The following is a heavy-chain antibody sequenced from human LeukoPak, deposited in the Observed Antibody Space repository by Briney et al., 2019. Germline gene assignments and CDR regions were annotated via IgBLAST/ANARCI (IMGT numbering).Heavy chain of an antibody. CDR2: IYYSGST. D-gene: IGHD6-13*01. V-gene: IGHV4-59*12. CDR3: AGAEPRGIIWFPY. Sequence: SETLSLTCTVSGGSISSYYWSWIRQPPGKGLEWIGYIYYSGSTNYNPSLKSRVTISVDTSKNQFSLKLSSVTAADTAVYYCAGAEPRGIIWFPYWGQGTLVTLSS. J-gene: IGHJ4*02. CDR1: GGSISSYY.